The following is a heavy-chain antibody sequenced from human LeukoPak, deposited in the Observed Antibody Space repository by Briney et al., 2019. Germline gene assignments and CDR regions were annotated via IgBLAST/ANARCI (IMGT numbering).Heavy chain of an antibody. J-gene: IGHJ4*02. CDR2: INPSGGST. CDR3: AREGSIAAAGGGGIDY. Sequence: GASVKVSCKASGYTFTSYYMHWVRQAPGQGLEWMGIINPSGGSTSYAQKFQDRVTMTRDTSTSTVYMELSSLRSEDTAVYYCAREGSIAAAGGGGIDYWGQGTLVTVSS. V-gene: IGHV1-46*01. CDR1: GYTFTSYY. D-gene: IGHD6-13*01.